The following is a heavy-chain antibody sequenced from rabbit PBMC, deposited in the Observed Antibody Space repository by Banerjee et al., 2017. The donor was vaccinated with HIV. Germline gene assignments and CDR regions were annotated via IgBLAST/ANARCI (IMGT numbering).Heavy chain of an antibody. V-gene: IGHV1S47*01. D-gene: IGHD8-1*01. J-gene: IGHJ4*01. Sequence: EESGGDLVKPGASLTLTCTGSGFDFSSNAMCWVRQAPGKGPEWIGYIDPVFGITYYASWVNARFSISRENAQNTVFLQMTSLTAADTATYFCARDGAGGSYFALWGPGTLVTVS. CDR1: GFDFSSNA. CDR2: IDPVFGIT. CDR3: ARDGAGGSYFAL.